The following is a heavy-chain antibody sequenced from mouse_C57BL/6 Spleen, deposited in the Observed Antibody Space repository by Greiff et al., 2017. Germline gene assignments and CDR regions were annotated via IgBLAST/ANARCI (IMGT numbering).Heavy chain of an antibody. D-gene: IGHD4-1*01. V-gene: IGHV14-2*01. Sequence: EVQLQQSGAELVKPGASVKLSCTASGFNIKDYYMHWVKQRTEQGLEWIGRIDPADGDTKYDPKFKGKATITADTSSNTAYLQLIILTSEDTAVYYGSRSGNWDYFDCCGQGTTLAVSS. CDR3: SRSGNWDYFDC. CDR1: GFNIKDYY. J-gene: IGHJ2*01. CDR2: IDPADGDT.